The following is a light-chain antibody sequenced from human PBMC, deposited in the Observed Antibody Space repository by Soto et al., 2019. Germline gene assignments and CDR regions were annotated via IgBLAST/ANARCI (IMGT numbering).Light chain of an antibody. CDR3: QEYNSYST. J-gene: IGKJ1*01. Sequence: DIQMTQSPSTLSASIGDRVTITCRASQSISRWLAWYQQKPGKAPKLLSSDASRLESAAPSSFSGSGSGTEFTLTITCLQPDDVATYYCQEYNSYSTFGQGTKVEIK. CDR2: DAS. CDR1: QSISRW. V-gene: IGKV1-5*01.